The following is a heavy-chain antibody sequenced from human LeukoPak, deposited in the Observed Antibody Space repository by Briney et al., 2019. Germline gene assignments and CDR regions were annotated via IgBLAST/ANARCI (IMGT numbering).Heavy chain of an antibody. CDR2: INPSGGST. V-gene: IGHV1-46*01. CDR3: AREWVHYTYGSPPIDY. D-gene: IGHD5-18*01. Sequence: ASVKLSCKPSGYTFTNYYMHWVRHAPGQGLEWRGIINPSGGSTSYAQKFQGRVTMTGDTSTNTVCMELSSLRSEDTAMYYCAREWVHYTYGSPPIDYWGQGTLVTVSS. J-gene: IGHJ4*02. CDR1: GYTFTNYY.